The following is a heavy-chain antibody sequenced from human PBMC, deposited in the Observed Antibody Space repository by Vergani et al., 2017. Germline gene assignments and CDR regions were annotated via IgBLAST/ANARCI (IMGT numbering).Heavy chain of an antibody. Sequence: QVQLQQWGAGLLKPSETLSLTCAVYGGSFSGYYWSWIRQPPGKGLEWIGEINHSESTNYNPSLKSRVTISVDTSKNQFSLKLSSVTAADTAVYYCASLPVGYGLWWFDPWGQGTLVTVSS. CDR1: GGSFSGYY. CDR2: INHSEST. CDR3: ASLPVGYGLWWFDP. V-gene: IGHV4-34*01. D-gene: IGHD5-18*01. J-gene: IGHJ5*02.